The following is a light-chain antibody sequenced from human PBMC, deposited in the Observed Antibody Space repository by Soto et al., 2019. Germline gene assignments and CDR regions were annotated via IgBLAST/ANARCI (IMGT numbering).Light chain of an antibody. CDR1: IXNIGNNY. Sequence: QSVLTQPPSVSAAPGQKVAIFCSGSIXNIGNNYVSWFQQLPGTAPKLLIYDNNKRPSGIPDRFSGSKSGTSATLGITGLQTGDEADYYCGTWDSSLSAYVFGSGTKVTVL. J-gene: IGLJ1*01. CDR3: GTWDSSLSAYV. V-gene: IGLV1-51*01. CDR2: DNN.